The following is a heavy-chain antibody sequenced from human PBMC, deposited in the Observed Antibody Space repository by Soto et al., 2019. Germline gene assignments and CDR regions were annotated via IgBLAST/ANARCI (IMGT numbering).Heavy chain of an antibody. V-gene: IGHV3-15*07. J-gene: IGHJ4*02. CDR1: GFTFSNAW. CDR3: ATGDPLSYGFDF. Sequence: GGSLRLSCVGSGFTFSNAWMSWVRQAPGKGLEWVGRIKSKPAGGTIDYLAPVKGRFTISRDDSKNTVYLQMNSLRTEDTAFYYRATGDPLSYGFDFWGQGTPVTVSS. CDR2: IKSKPAGGTI. D-gene: IGHD4-17*01.